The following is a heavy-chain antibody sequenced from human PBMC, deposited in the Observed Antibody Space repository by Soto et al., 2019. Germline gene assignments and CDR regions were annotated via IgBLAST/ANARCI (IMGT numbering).Heavy chain of an antibody. D-gene: IGHD3-3*01. CDR3: ARDLAGHRRFLEWLLHNNWFDP. V-gene: IGHV3-11*01. CDR1: GFTFSDYY. CDR2: ISSSGSTI. J-gene: IGHJ5*02. Sequence: GGSLRLSCAASGFTFSDYYMSWIRQAPGKGLEWVSYISSSGSTIYYADSVKGRFTISRDNAKNSLYLQMNSLRAEDTAVYYCARDLAGHRRFLEWLLHNNWFDPWGQGTLVTVSS.